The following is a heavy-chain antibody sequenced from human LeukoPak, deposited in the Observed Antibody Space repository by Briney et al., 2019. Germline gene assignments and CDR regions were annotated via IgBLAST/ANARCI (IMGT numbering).Heavy chain of an antibody. CDR1: GYTLTELS. CDR2: FDPEDGET. CDR3: ATDLGRYFDWLSTRN. Sequence: ASVKVSCKVSGYTLTELSMHWVRQAPGKGLEWMGGFDPEDGETIYAQKFQGRVTMTEVTSTDTAYMELSSLRSEDTAVYYCATDLGRYFDWLSTRNWGQGTLVTVSS. J-gene: IGHJ4*02. V-gene: IGHV1-24*01. D-gene: IGHD3-9*01.